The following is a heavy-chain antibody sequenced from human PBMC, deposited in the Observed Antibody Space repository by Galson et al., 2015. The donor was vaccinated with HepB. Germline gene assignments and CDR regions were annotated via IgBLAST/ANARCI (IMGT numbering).Heavy chain of an antibody. CDR2: ISYDGSTQ. D-gene: IGHD4-17*01. Sequence: SLRLSCAASGFIFSHHALHWVRRAPGKGLEWVAFISYDGSTQYYADSVKGRFTVSRDSAKNTMFLQTDSLRVEDTAIYYCVKDRGYVYGDYDGYFQSWGQGALVTVSS. CDR1: GFIFSHHA. CDR3: VKDRGYVYGDYDGYFQS. J-gene: IGHJ1*01. V-gene: IGHV3-30*04.